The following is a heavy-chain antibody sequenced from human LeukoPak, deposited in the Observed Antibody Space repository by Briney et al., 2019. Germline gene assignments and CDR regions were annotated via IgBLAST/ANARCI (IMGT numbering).Heavy chain of an antibody. V-gene: IGHV1-69*04. D-gene: IGHD3-22*01. Sequence: SVKVSCKASGGTFSSYAISWVRQAPGQGLEWMGRIIPILGIANYAQKFQGRVTITADKSTSTAYMELSSLRSEDTAVYYCAKEEGYYYDSGGYYVEYFQHWGQGTLVTVSS. CDR2: IIPILGIA. CDR3: AKEEGYYYDSGGYYVEYFQH. J-gene: IGHJ1*01. CDR1: GGTFSSYA.